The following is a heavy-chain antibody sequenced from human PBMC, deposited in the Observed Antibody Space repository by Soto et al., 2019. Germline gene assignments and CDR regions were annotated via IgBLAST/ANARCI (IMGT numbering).Heavy chain of an antibody. CDR2: IIPIFGTA. CDR3: ARAIAARPGGYYCYGMEV. J-gene: IGHJ6*04. CDR1: GGTFSSYA. D-gene: IGHD6-6*01. V-gene: IGHV1-69*13. Sequence: SVKVSCKASGGTFSSYAISWVRQAPGQGLEWMGGIIPIFGTANYAQKFQGRVTITADESTSTAYMELSSLRSEDTAVYYCARAIAARPGGYYCYGMEVWDEGNEGIVSS.